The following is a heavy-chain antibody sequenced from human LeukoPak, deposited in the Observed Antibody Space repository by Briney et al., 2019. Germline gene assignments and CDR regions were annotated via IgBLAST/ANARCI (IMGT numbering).Heavy chain of an antibody. D-gene: IGHD3-10*01. J-gene: IGHJ5*02. V-gene: IGHV4-61*08. CDR1: GGSISSSGYY. CDR2: IYYSGST. Sequence: SETLSLTCTVSGGSISSSGYYWGWIRQPPGKGLEWIGYIYYSGSTNYNPSLKSRVTISVDTSKNQFSLKLSSVTAADTAVYYCARAYGSGKFFWFDPWGQGTLVTVSS. CDR3: ARAYGSGKFFWFDP.